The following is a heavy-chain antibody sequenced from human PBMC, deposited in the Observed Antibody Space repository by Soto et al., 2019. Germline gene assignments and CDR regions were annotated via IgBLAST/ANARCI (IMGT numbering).Heavy chain of an antibody. CDR1: GGPFSSYT. J-gene: IGHJ5*02. CDR2: IIPILGIA. Sequence: GASLKVSCKASGGPFSSYTISWVRQAPGQGLEWMGRIIPILGIANYAQKFQGRVTITADKSTSTAYMELSSLRSEDTAVYYCVRDFKFDLGGEYWFDPWGQGTLVTVSS. V-gene: IGHV1-69*04. D-gene: IGHD3-16*01. CDR3: VRDFKFDLGGEYWFDP.